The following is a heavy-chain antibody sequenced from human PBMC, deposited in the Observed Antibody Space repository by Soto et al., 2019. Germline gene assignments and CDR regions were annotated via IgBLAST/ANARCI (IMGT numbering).Heavy chain of an antibody. V-gene: IGHV4-39*01. CDR2: IYYSGST. CDR1: GGSISSSSYY. D-gene: IGHD6-19*01. Sequence: QLLESGPGLVKPSETLSLTCTVSGGSISSSSYYWGWIRQPPGKGLEWIGSIYYSGSTYYNPSLKSRVTISVDTSKNQFSLKLSSVTAADTAVYYCERVISGWYGDHNWFDPWGQGTLVTVSS. CDR3: ERVISGWYGDHNWFDP. J-gene: IGHJ5*02.